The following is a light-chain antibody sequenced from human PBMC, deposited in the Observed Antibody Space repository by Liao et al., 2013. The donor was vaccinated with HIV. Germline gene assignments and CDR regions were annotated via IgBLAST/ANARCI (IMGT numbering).Light chain of an antibody. CDR3: QAWDSSTAV. V-gene: IGLV3-21*01. CDR2: YDS. J-gene: IGLJ3*02. Sequence: SSVLTQPPSVSVAPGKTARITCGGNNVGSNSVHWYQQKPGQAPVLVIYYDSDWPSGIPERFSGSNSGNTATLTISGTQAMDEADYYCQAWDSSTAVFGGGTKLTVL. CDR1: NVGSNS.